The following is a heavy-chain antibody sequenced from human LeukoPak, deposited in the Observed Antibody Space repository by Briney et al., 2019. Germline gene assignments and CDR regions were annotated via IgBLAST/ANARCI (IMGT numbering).Heavy chain of an antibody. Sequence: SETLSLTCTVYGGSISSYYWSWIRQPAGKGLEWIGRIYTSGSTNYNPSLKSRVTMSVDTSKNQFSLKLSSVTAADTAVYYCARDIVVVVAAINWFDPWGQGTLVTVSS. D-gene: IGHD2-15*01. CDR1: GGSISSYY. J-gene: IGHJ5*02. CDR2: IYTSGST. CDR3: ARDIVVVVAAINWFDP. V-gene: IGHV4-4*07.